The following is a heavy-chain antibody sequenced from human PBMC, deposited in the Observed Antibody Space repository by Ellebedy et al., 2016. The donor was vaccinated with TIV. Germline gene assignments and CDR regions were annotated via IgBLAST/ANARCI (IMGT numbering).Heavy chain of an antibody. J-gene: IGHJ5*02. V-gene: IGHV3-7*01. CDR1: GFRLSSYW. Sequence: GGSLRLSCEASGFRLSSYWMSWVRQAPGKGLEWVAHINQDGTEKYYVDSVKGRFTISRDNAKNSLYLQMNSLRAEDTAVYYCARGSDRSSWYLNWFDPWGQGTLVTVSS. CDR3: ARGSDRSSWYLNWFDP. CDR2: INQDGTEK. D-gene: IGHD6-13*01.